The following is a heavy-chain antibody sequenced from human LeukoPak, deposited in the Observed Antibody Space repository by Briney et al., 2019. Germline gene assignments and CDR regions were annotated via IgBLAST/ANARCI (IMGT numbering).Heavy chain of an antibody. Sequence: ASVKVSCKASGYTFTSYAMNWVRQAPGQGLEWTGWINTNTGNPTYAQGFTGRFVFSLDTSVSTAYLQISSLKAEDTAVYYCARDEATIFGVVIPDEDFDYWGQGTLVTVSS. CDR3: ARDEATIFGVVIPDEDFDY. CDR1: GYTFTSYA. J-gene: IGHJ4*02. CDR2: INTNTGNP. D-gene: IGHD3-3*01. V-gene: IGHV7-4-1*02.